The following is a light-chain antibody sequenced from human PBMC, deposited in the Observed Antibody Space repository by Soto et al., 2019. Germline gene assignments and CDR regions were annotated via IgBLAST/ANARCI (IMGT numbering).Light chain of an antibody. CDR1: QSVSSSF. V-gene: IGKV3-20*01. CDR3: QQYVTSPWA. CDR2: GAS. J-gene: IGKJ1*01. Sequence: EIVLTQSPGTLSLSPGERATLSCGASQSVSSSFLAWYQQKPGQAPRLLIYGASNRATGIPDRFSGSGPGTDFTLTISRLEPEDFAVYYCQQYVTSPWAFGQGTKVDIK.